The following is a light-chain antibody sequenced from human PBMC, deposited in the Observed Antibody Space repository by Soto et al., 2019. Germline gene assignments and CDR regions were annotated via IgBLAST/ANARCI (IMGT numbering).Light chain of an antibody. CDR3: QQYSSLPHT. V-gene: IGKV3-20*01. Sequence: ENVLTQSPGTLSLSPGERATLSCRASQSVTNSFFAWYQQKPGQAPRLLIYSISSRATGIPDRFSGSGSGTDFTLSISRLEAEDFVVYYCQQYSSLPHTFGQGTKLEVK. CDR1: QSVTNSF. J-gene: IGKJ2*01. CDR2: SIS.